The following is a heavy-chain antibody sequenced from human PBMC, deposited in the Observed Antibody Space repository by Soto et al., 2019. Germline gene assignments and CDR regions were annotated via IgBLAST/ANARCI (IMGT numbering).Heavy chain of an antibody. Sequence: QVQLVQSGAEVKKPGSSVKVSYKASGGTFSSYTISWVRQAPGQGLEWMGRIIPILGIANYAQKFQGRVTITADKSTSTAYMELSSLRSEDTAVYYCARLIADIGWFDPWGQGTLVTVSS. CDR2: IIPILGIA. CDR1: GGTFSSYT. D-gene: IGHD2-15*01. V-gene: IGHV1-69*02. J-gene: IGHJ5*02. CDR3: ARLIADIGWFDP.